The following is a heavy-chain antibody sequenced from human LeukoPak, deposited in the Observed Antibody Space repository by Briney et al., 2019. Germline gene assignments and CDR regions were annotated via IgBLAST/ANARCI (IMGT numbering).Heavy chain of an antibody. D-gene: IGHD3-22*01. CDR3: ARGDPPSDSSGDDFDY. Sequence: GGPLRLSCAASGFTFRSYWMHWVRQAPCKRLVWLSRINSAGRSTSYPDPVKGRFTISRDNAKNTLYLQMNSLTPEHPTVYSCARGDPPSDSSGDDFDYWGQGTLVTVSS. CDR1: GFTFRSYW. J-gene: IGHJ4*02. CDR2: INSAGRST. V-gene: IGHV3-74*01.